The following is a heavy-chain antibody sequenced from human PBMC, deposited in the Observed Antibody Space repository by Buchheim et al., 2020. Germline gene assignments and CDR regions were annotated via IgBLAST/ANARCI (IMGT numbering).Heavy chain of an antibody. CDR2: IWYDGSNK. J-gene: IGHJ4*02. CDR3: AKGDSSSWYDPLYYFDY. D-gene: IGHD6-13*01. CDR1: GFTFSSYA. V-gene: IGHV3-33*06. Sequence: VQLLESGGGLVQPGGSLRLSCAASGFTFSSYAMSWVRQAPGKGLEWVSVIWYDGSNKYYADSVKGRFTISRDNSKNTLYLQMNRLRAEDTAVYYCAKGDSSSWYDPLYYFDYWGQGTL.